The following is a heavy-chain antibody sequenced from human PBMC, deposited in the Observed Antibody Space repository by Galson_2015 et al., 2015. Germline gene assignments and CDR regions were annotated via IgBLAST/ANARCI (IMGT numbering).Heavy chain of an antibody. J-gene: IGHJ4*02. V-gene: IGHV3-30*18. CDR2: ISYDGSNK. CDR3: AKEGLYSYGDPHGPFQSSNDY. CDR1: GFTFSSYG. D-gene: IGHD5-18*01. Sequence: SLRLSCAASGFTFSSYGMHWVRQAPGKGLEWVAVISYDGSNKYYADSVKGRFTISRDNSKNTLYLQMNSLRAEDTAVYYCAKEGLYSYGDPHGPFQSSNDYWGQGTLVTVSS.